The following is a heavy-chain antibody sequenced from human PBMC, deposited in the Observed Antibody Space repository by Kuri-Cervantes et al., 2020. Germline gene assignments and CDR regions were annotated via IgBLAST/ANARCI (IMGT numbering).Heavy chain of an antibody. Sequence: ASVKVSCKASGYTFTDYYMHWVRQAPGQGLEWMGWINPNSGGTNYAQKFQGRVTMTRDTSISTAYMELSSLRSEDTAVYYCARGHCSSTSCYGEEDYYYYGMDIWGQGTTVTVSS. D-gene: IGHD2-2*01. CDR2: INPNSGGT. CDR3: ARGHCSSTSCYGEEDYYYYGMDI. CDR1: GYTFTDYY. J-gene: IGHJ6*02. V-gene: IGHV1-2*02.